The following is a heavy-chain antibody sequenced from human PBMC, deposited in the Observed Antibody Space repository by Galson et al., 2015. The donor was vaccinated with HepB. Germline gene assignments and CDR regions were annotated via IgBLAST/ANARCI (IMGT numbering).Heavy chain of an antibody. D-gene: IGHD3-3*01. Sequence: PALVKPTQTLTLTCTVSGFSLSNARMGVSWIRQPPGKALEWLAHIFSNDEKSYSTSLKSRLTISKDTSKSQVVLTMTNMDPVDTATYYFARLTDYDFWSGYYHYMGVWGKGTTVTVSS. J-gene: IGHJ6*03. CDR2: IFSNDEK. CDR1: GFSLSNARMG. CDR3: ARLTDYDFWSGYYHYMGV. V-gene: IGHV2-26*01.